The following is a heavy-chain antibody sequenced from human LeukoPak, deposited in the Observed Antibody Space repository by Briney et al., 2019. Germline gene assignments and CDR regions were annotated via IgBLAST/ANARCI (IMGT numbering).Heavy chain of an antibody. CDR1: GFTFSSYG. V-gene: IGHV3-30*03. CDR2: ISYDGSNK. Sequence: PGGSLRLSCAASGFTFSSYGMHWVRQAPGKGLEWVAVISYDGSNKYYADSVKGRFTISRDNAKNSLYLQINSLRAEDTAVYYCARVGQQSLSLRWGQGTLVTVSS. D-gene: IGHD6-13*01. J-gene: IGHJ4*02. CDR3: ARVGQQSLSLR.